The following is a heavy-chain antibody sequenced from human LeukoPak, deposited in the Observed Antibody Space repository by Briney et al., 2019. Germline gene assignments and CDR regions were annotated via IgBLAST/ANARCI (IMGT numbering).Heavy chain of an antibody. CDR2: VTQDGSEK. CDR1: GFTFSGYW. Sequence: GGSLRLSCAASGFTFSGYWMSWVRQAPGKGLEWVATVTQDGSEKYYVDSVKGRFTISRDNAKSSLFLQMNSLRAEDTAVYYCARLGCVRACPHGALNWWGQGTLVTVPS. D-gene: IGHD3/OR15-3a*01. CDR3: ARLGCVRACPHGALNW. V-gene: IGHV3-7*03. J-gene: IGHJ4*02.